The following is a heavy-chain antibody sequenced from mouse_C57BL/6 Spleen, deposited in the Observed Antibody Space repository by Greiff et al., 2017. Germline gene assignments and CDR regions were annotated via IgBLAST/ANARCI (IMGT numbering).Heavy chain of an antibody. J-gene: IGHJ2*01. Sequence: EVQVVESGGGLVKPGGSLKLSCAASGFTFSDYGMHWVRQAPETGLEWVAYISSGSSTIYYADTVKGRFTISRDNAKNTLFLQMTSLRSEDTAMYYCARSGTGRSYYFDYWGQGTTLTVSS. CDR3: ARSGTGRSYYFDY. V-gene: IGHV5-17*01. D-gene: IGHD4-1*01. CDR1: GFTFSDYG. CDR2: ISSGSSTI.